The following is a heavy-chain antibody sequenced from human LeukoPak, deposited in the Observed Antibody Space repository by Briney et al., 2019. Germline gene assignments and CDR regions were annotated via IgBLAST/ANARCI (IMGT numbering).Heavy chain of an antibody. J-gene: IGHJ4*02. CDR2: INPNSGGT. D-gene: IGHD1-26*01. CDR3: AREGLGSGAYGGIDY. Sequence: ASVKVSCKASGYTFTGYYMHWVRRAPGQGLEWMGWINPNSGGTNYAQKFQGRVTMTRDTSISTAYMELSRLRSDDTAVYYCAREGLGSGAYGGIDYWGQGTLVTVSS. V-gene: IGHV1-2*02. CDR1: GYTFTGYY.